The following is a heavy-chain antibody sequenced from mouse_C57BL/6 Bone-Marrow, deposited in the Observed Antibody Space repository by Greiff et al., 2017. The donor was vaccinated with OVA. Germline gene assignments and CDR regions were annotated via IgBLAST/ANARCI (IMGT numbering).Heavy chain of an antibody. CDR1: GYTFTSYW. D-gene: IGHD1-1*01. V-gene: IGHV1-55*01. CDR2: IYPGSGST. Sequence: QVQLQQPGAELVKPGASVKMSCKASGYTFTSYWITWVKQRPGQGLEWIGDIYPGSGSTNYNEKFKSKATLTVDTSSSTAYMQLSRLTSEDSAVYYGARRYYVSSWYFGVWGTGPAVTVSS. CDR3: ARRYYVSSWYFGV. J-gene: IGHJ1*03.